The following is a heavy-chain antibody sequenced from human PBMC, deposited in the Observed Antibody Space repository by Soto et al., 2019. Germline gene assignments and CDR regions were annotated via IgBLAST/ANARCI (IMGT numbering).Heavy chain of an antibody. D-gene: IGHD2-21*01. Sequence: PGGSLRLSCVASGLTFGHYGLNWVRQAPGKGLEWVAVISFDSSNRYSSDSVRGRFTISRDNPKDTLYLQMDTLRPEDTAMYYCVKAFSIYCYSEFDHLVRGTRVAV. J-gene: IGHJ4*03. CDR1: GLTFGHYG. CDR2: ISFDSSNR. CDR3: VKAFSIYCYSEFDH. V-gene: IGHV3-30*18.